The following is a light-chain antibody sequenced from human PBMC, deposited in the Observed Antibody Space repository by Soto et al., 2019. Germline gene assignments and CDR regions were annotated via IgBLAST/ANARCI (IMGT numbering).Light chain of an antibody. Sequence: QSALIQPSSASGFRGQSVTISCTGTSSDVGGYNYVSWYQQHPGKAPKLMIYEVTKRPSGVPDRFSGSKSGNTASLTVSGLQAEDEADYYCSSYAGADHFGYVFGFGTKLTVL. CDR2: EVT. CDR1: SSDVGGYNY. J-gene: IGLJ1*01. V-gene: IGLV2-8*01. CDR3: SSYAGADHFGYV.